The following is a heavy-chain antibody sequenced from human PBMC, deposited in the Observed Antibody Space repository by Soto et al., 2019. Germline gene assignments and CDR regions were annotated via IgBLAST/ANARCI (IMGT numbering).Heavy chain of an antibody. CDR1: GYTFTSYA. CDR2: INPSGGST. CDR3: ARDLPPDPGLDY. D-gene: IGHD3-16*01. V-gene: IGHV1-46*01. Sequence: ASVKVSCKASGYTFTSYAMHWVRQAPGQRLEWMGWINPSGGSTTYAQKFQGRVTMTRDTSTSTVYMELSSLRSEDTAVYYCARDLPPDPGLDYWGQGTLVTVSS. J-gene: IGHJ4*02.